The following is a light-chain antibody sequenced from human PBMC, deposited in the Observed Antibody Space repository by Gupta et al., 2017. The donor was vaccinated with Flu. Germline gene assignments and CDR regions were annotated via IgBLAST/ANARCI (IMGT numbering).Light chain of an antibody. CDR3: QQYGSSLRT. CDR1: QSVSSSY. Sequence: EIVLTQSPGTLSLSPGERATLSCRASQSVSSSYLAWYQQKPGQAPRLLIYGASSRATGIPDRFSGSGSGTDFTLIISRLEPEDFAVYYCQQYGSSLRTFGQGTXVEVK. V-gene: IGKV3-20*01. CDR2: GAS. J-gene: IGKJ1*01.